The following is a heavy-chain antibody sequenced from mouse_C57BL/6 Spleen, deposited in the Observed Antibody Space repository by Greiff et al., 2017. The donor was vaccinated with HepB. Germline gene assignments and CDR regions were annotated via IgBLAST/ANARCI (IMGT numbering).Heavy chain of an antibody. V-gene: IGHV1-55*01. D-gene: IGHD4-1*01. CDR3: ARMRTGTEDWFAY. Sequence: QVQLQQSGAELVKPGASVKMSCKASGYTFTSYWITWVKQRPGQGLEWIGDIYPGSGSTNYNEKFKSKATLTVDTSSSTAYMQLSSLTSEDSAVYYCARMRTGTEDWFAYWGQGTLVTVSA. CDR1: GYTFTSYW. CDR2: IYPGSGST. J-gene: IGHJ3*01.